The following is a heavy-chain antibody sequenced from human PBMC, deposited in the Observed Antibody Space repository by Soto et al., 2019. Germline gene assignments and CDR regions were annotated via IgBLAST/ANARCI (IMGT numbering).Heavy chain of an antibody. CDR2: IYYSGST. CDR3: ARGRGSGSSFYYYGMDV. J-gene: IGHJ6*02. D-gene: IGHD3-10*01. V-gene: IGHV4-59*01. CDR1: GGSISSYY. Sequence: SETLSLTCTVSGGSISSYYWSWIRQPPGKGLEWIGYIYYSGSTNYNPSLKSRVTISVDTSRNQFSLKLSSVTAADTAVYYCARGRGSGSSFYYYGMDVWGQGTTVTVSS.